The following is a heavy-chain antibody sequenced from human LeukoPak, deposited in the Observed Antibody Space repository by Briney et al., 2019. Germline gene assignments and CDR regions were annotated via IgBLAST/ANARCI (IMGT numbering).Heavy chain of an antibody. D-gene: IGHD3-3*01. CDR3: ARWRRDGGGY. Sequence: PGGSLRLSCAASGFIFSSYGMHWVRQAPGKGLEWVANIKQDGSEKYYVDSVKGRFTISRDNAKNSLYLQMNSLRAEDTAVYYCARWRRDGGGYWGQGTLVTVSS. CDR1: GFIFSSYG. CDR2: IKQDGSEK. J-gene: IGHJ4*02. V-gene: IGHV3-7*01.